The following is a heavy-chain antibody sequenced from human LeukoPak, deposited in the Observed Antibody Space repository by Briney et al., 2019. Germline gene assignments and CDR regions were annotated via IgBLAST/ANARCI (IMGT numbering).Heavy chain of an antibody. CDR3: ARGSIMITFGGVIVDIDY. V-gene: IGHV1-24*01. Sequence: ASVKVSCKVSGYTLTELSMHWVRQAPGKGLEWMGGFDPEDGETIYAQKFQGRVTMTEDTSTDTAYMELSSLRSDDTAVYYCARGSIMITFGGVIVDIDYWGQGTLVTVSS. CDR2: FDPEDGET. CDR1: GYTLTELS. J-gene: IGHJ4*02. D-gene: IGHD3-16*02.